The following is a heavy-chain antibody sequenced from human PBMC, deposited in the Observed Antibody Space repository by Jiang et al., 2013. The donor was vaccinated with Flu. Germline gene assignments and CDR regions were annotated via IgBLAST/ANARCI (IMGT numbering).Heavy chain of an antibody. Sequence: GLVKPSQTLSLTCTVSGGSVSSGDYYWSWIRQSPGKGLEWIAYIYYSGSTYYNPSLKSRATITLDTSKNQFSLIVTSVTAADAAVYYCARDTPGSGHFDYWGQGTQVTVSS. CDR1: GGSVSSGDYY. V-gene: IGHV4-30-4*01. CDR3: ARDTPGSGHFDY. D-gene: IGHD3-10*01. J-gene: IGHJ4*02. CDR2: IYYSGST.